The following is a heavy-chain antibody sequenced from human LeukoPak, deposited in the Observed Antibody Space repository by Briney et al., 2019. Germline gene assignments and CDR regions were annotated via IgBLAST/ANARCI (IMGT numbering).Heavy chain of an antibody. J-gene: IGHJ4*02. CDR1: GFTFSRYW. CDR2: IKQDGSEK. CDR3: ARFDPNSGTYKDFDY. Sequence: GGSLRLSCAASGFTFSRYWMTWVRQAPGKGLEWVANIKQDGSEKSSVDSVKGRFTISRDNAKNSLYLQMSSLRAEDTALYYCARFDPNSGTYKDFDYWGQGTLVTVSS. D-gene: IGHD1-26*01. V-gene: IGHV3-7*01.